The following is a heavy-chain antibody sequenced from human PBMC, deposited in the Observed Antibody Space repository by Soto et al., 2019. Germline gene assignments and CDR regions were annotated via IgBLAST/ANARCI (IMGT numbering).Heavy chain of an antibody. V-gene: IGHV1-69*12. Sequence: QVQLVQSGAEVKKPGSSVKVSCKASGGTFSSYAISWVRQAPGQGLEWMGGIIPIFGTANYAQKFQGRVTITADESTSTAYMELSSLRSEDTAVYYCARGAVAAAGGRGMVVWFDPWGQGTLVTVSS. D-gene: IGHD6-13*01. CDR2: IIPIFGTA. CDR3: ARGAVAAAGGRGMVVWFDP. CDR1: GGTFSSYA. J-gene: IGHJ5*02.